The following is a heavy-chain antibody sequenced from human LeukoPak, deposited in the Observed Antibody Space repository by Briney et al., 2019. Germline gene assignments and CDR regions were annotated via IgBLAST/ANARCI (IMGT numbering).Heavy chain of an antibody. J-gene: IGHJ6*03. CDR2: IYSSGST. Sequence: SETLSLTCTVSGGSISSYYWSWIRQPPGKGLEWIGCIYSSGSTNYNPSLKSRVTISVATSKNQFSLKLTSVTAADTAVYFCARFYGSGSHYPHYYYYMDVWGKGTTVTVSS. CDR1: GGSISSYY. D-gene: IGHD3-10*01. CDR3: ARFYGSGSHYPHYYYYMDV. V-gene: IGHV4-59*01.